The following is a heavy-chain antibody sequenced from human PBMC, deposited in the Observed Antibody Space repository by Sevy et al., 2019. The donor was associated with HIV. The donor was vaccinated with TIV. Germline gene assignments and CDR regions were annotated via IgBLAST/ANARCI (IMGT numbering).Heavy chain of an antibody. CDR1: GFTFSTYT. D-gene: IGHD1-1*01. V-gene: IGHV3-23*01. CDR3: ASDAQTWRGPWYGTSGADR. Sequence: GGSLRLSCTASGFTFSTYTLTWVRQAPGKGLEWVSSITPDDTHYADSVRGRFSVSRDNSKNTLYLQLDSLTVDDPAVYYCASDAQTWRGPWYGTSGADRWGQGTLVTVSS. CDR2: ITPDDT. J-gene: IGHJ5*02.